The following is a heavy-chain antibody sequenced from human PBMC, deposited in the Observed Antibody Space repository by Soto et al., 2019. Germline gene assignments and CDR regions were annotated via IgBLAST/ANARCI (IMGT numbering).Heavy chain of an antibody. V-gene: IGHV4-31*03. D-gene: IGHD3-3*01. CDR2: IYYSGST. Sequence: SETLSLTCTVSGGSISSGGYYWSWIRQHPGKGLEWIGYIYYSGSTYYNPSLKSRVTISVDTSKNQFSLKLSSVTAADTAVYYCARGEKGIPIFGVVSPYGMDVWGQGTKVTVYS. CDR1: GGSISSGGYY. CDR3: ARGEKGIPIFGVVSPYGMDV. J-gene: IGHJ6*02.